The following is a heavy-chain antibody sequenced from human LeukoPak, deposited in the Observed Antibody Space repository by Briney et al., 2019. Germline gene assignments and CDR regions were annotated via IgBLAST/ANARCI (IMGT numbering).Heavy chain of an antibody. D-gene: IGHD3-22*01. CDR2: ISSRGTTI. CDR1: GLPFSSYE. J-gene: IGHJ4*02. Sequence: GGSLRLSCTASGLPFSSYEMNWVRQAPGKGLGWISYISSRGTTIYYADSVKGRFTISRDNAENSLYLQMNSLRAEDTAVYYCARVYDTSGYKTPPPDYWGQGTLVTVSS. CDR3: ARVYDTSGYKTPPPDY. V-gene: IGHV3-48*03.